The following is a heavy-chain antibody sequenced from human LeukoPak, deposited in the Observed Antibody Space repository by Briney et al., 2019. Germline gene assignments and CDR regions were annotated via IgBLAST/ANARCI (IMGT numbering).Heavy chain of an antibody. Sequence: GGSLRLSCAASGFTVSSNYMSWVRQAPGKGLEWVAVIYSGGSTYYAASVKGRFTISRDNSKNTLYLQVNSLRAEDTAVYYCAREVPYGYYYDSSWYFDLWGRGTLVTVSS. CDR3: AREVPYGYYYDSSWYFDL. D-gene: IGHD3-22*01. J-gene: IGHJ2*01. CDR2: IYSGGST. CDR1: GFTVSSNY. V-gene: IGHV3-66*01.